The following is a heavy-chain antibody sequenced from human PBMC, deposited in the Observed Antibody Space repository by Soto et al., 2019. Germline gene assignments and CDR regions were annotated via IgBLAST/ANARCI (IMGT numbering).Heavy chain of an antibody. V-gene: IGHV4-39*02. CDR1: GGSISSTFYY. J-gene: IGHJ6*02. Sequence: SETLSLTCTVSGGSISSTFYYWVWIRQPPGKGLEWIGSIYYSGSTSYNPSHNPSLKSRLTISVDTSKNHFSLKLTSVTAADMAVYYCARGVVPDVWGQGTTVTVSS. CDR3: ARGVVPDV. D-gene: IGHD6-6*01. CDR2: IYYSGST.